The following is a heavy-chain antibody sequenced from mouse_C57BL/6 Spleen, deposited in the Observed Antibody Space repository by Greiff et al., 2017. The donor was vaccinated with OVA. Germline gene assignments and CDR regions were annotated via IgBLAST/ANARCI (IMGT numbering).Heavy chain of an antibody. J-gene: IGHJ4*01. Sequence: VQLQQSGPELVKPGASVKIPCKASGYTFTDYNMDWVKQSHGKSLEWIGDINPNNGGTIYNQKFKGKATLPVDKSSSTAYMELRSLTSEDTAVYCCARNGYSLYAMDYWGQGTSVTVSS. V-gene: IGHV1-18*01. CDR2: INPNNGGT. D-gene: IGHD2-3*01. CDR3: ARNGYSLYAMDY. CDR1: GYTFTDYN.